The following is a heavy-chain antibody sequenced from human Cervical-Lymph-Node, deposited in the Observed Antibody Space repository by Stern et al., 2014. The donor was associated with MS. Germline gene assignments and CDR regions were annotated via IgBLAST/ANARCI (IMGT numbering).Heavy chain of an antibody. CDR1: GLTVSSTY. CDR3: ARVPPGYGSNSFFDY. V-gene: IGHV3-53*01. J-gene: IGHJ4*02. CDR2: IFSCGAT. Sequence: EVQLVESGGGLIQPGGSLRLSCAPSGLTVSSTYMSWVRQAPGRGLERVSIIFSCGATAYAVSVKGRFTISRDNSRNTLYLQMNSLRAEDTAFYYCARVPPGYGSNSFFDYWGQGNLVTVSS. D-gene: IGHD4-23*01.